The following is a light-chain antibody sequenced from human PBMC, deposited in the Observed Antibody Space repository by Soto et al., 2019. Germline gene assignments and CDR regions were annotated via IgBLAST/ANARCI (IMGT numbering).Light chain of an antibody. V-gene: IGKV3-15*01. CDR2: GAS. J-gene: IGKJ1*01. CDR3: QQYNNWPSWT. Sequence: EIVMTQSPATLSVSPGERATLSCRASQSVSSNLAWYQQKPGQAPRLLIYGASTRATGIPARFSGSRSGTEFTLTICSLQSEDFAVYYCQQYNNWPSWTFGQGTKV. CDR1: QSVSSN.